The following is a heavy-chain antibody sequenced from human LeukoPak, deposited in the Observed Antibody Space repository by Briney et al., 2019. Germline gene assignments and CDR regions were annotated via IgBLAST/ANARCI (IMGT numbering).Heavy chain of an antibody. Sequence: SETLSLTCTVSGGSISSSSYYWGWIRQPPGKGLEWIGSIYYSGSTNYNPSLKGRVTISVDTSKNQFSLKLSSVTAADTAVYYCARRLLYTEVTMVRGVMRDYFDYWGQGTLVTVSS. CDR1: GGSISSSSYY. J-gene: IGHJ4*02. V-gene: IGHV4-39*07. CDR3: ARRLLYTEVTMVRGVMRDYFDY. D-gene: IGHD3-10*01. CDR2: IYYSGST.